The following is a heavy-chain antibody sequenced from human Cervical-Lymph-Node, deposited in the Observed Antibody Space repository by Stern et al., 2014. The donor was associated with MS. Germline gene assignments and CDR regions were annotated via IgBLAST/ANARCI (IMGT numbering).Heavy chain of an antibody. V-gene: IGHV1-69*01. CDR2: IVPVFGST. J-gene: IGHJ4*02. CDR3: ARGEGYSSGWNEVNY. CDR1: GGTFKFYA. D-gene: IGHD6-19*01. Sequence: VQLVESGAEVKKPGSSVKVSCTASGGTFKFYAISWVRQAPGQGLEWMGRIVPVFGSTTYPQKYQGRVTITADERTSTAYMELSSLTSEDTAVYYCARGEGYSSGWNEVNYWGQGTLVTVSP.